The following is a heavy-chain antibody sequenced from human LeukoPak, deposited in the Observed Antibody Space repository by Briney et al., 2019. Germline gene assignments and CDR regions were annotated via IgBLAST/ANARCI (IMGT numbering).Heavy chain of an antibody. CDR3: ARVSSSWSGSFGY. V-gene: IGHV1-3*01. J-gene: IGHJ4*02. CDR2: INAGNGNT. Sequence: ASVKVSCKASGYTFTSYAMHWVRQAPGQRLEWMGWINAGNGNTKYSQKFQGRVTITRDTSASTAYMELSTLRSEDTAVYYCARVSSSWSGSFGYWGQGTLVTVS. CDR1: GYTFTSYA. D-gene: IGHD6-13*01.